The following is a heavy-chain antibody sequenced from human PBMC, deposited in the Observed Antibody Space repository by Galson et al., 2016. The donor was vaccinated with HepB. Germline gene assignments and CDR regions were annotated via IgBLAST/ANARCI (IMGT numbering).Heavy chain of an antibody. CDR2: IYYSGSI. J-gene: IGHJ4*02. D-gene: IGHD2-15*01. CDR3: AREDHFGHCSGGSCYPYFDY. Sequence: SETLSLTCTVSGGSISNNTYFWGWIRQPPGKGLEWIGSIYYSGSIYYNPSLKTRVTISVDTSKNQFSLKLRYMTAADTAVYFCAREDHFGHCSGGSCYPYFDYWGQGTLVTVSS. V-gene: IGHV4-39*07. CDR1: GGSISNNTYF.